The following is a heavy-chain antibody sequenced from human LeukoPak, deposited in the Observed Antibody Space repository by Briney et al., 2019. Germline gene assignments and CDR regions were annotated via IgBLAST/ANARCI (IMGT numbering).Heavy chain of an antibody. CDR3: ASHGSGSSFDY. CDR1: GFTFSSYS. Sequence: PGGSLRLSCAASGFTFSSYSMNWVRQAPGKELGWVSSISSSSSYIYYADSVKGRFTISRDNAKNSLYLQMNSLRAEDTAVYYCASHGSGSSFDYWGQGTLVTVSS. D-gene: IGHD3-10*01. CDR2: ISSSSSYI. V-gene: IGHV3-21*01. J-gene: IGHJ4*02.